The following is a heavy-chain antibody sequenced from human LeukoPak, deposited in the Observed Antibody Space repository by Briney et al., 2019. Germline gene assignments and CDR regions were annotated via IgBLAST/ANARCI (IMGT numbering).Heavy chain of an antibody. Sequence: GESLKISCKGSGYSFTSYWITLVRQMPGKGLEWMGRIDPRGSNTNYSPSFQGHVTISADKSITTAFLQWTSLKASDTAMYYCARSLYYGSGRPQYNWFDTWGQGTLVTVSS. CDR3: ARSLYYGSGRPQYNWFDT. D-gene: IGHD3-10*01. CDR1: GYSFTSYW. J-gene: IGHJ5*02. V-gene: IGHV5-10-1*01. CDR2: IDPRGSNT.